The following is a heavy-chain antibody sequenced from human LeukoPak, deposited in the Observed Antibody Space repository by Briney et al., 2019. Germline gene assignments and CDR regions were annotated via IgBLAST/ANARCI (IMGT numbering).Heavy chain of an antibody. CDR2: IYPDDSDT. D-gene: IGHD3-10*01. Sequence: GESLKISCETSGYTFTKFWVGWVRPTPGKGLEWRGMIYPDDSDTRYSPSFQGQVTMSVDKSISIVYLHWSSLKASDTAIYYCVRGKGSGTYYGFDYWGQGTVVSVVS. V-gene: IGHV5-51*01. CDR3: VRGKGSGTYYGFDY. J-gene: IGHJ4*02. CDR1: GYTFTKFW.